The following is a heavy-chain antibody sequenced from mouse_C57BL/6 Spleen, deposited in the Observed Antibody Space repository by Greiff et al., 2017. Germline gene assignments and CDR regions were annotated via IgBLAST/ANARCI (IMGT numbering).Heavy chain of an antibody. CDR3: ASSYDYTWFAY. Sequence: VHVKQSGPELVKPGASVKIPCKASGYTFTDYNMDWVKQSHGKSLEWIGDINPNNGGTIYNQKFKGKATLTVDKSSSTAYMELRSLTSEDTAVYYCASSYDYTWFAYWGQGTLVTVSA. CDR1: GYTFTDYN. CDR2: INPNNGGT. D-gene: IGHD2-4*01. V-gene: IGHV1-18*01. J-gene: IGHJ3*01.